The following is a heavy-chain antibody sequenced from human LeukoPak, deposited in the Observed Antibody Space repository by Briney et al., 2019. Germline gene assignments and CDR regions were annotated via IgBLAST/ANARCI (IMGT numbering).Heavy chain of an antibody. V-gene: IGHV4-39*01. D-gene: IGHD3-16*02. CDR1: RGSIGSSSSYY. CDR3: ARAPAIGGSYRL. CDR2: IYFSGST. Sequence: SETLSLACTVSRGSIGSSSSYYWGWIRQPPGKGLEWIGSIYFSGSTYYNPSLKSRVTISVDTSKDQFSLKLSSMTAADTAVYYCARAPAIGGSYRLWGQGTLVTVSS. J-gene: IGHJ4*02.